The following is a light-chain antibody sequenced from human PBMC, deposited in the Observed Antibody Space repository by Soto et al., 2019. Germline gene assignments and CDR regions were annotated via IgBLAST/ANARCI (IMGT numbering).Light chain of an antibody. CDR3: MQALQTPLLT. J-gene: IGKJ4*01. V-gene: IGKV2-28*01. CDR1: QSLLHSNGYTY. Sequence: DLVMTQSPLSLPVTPGEPASISCRSSQSLLHSNGYTYLDWYLQKPGQSPQLLVYLGSNRASGVPDRFSGSGSGTDFTLKISRVEAEDVGVYYCMQALQTPLLTFGGGTKVEIK. CDR2: LGS.